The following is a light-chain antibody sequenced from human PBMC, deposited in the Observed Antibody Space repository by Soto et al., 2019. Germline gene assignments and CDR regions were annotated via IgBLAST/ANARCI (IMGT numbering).Light chain of an antibody. V-gene: IGKV3-15*01. CDR2: GAD. CDR3: QQYNDWWT. J-gene: IGKJ1*01. CDR1: QSVSSN. Sequence: ETVMTQSPATLSVSPGERVTLSCRASQSVSSNLAWYQQKPGQAPRLLIYGADTRATGVPARFSGSGSGTEFTLTISSLQSEDFAVYYCQQYNDWWTFGHGTKVDIK.